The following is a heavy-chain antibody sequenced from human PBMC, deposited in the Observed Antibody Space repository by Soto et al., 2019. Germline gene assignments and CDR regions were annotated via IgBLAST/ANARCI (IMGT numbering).Heavy chain of an antibody. D-gene: IGHD1-26*01. J-gene: IGHJ6*02. CDR1: GFTFSSYA. V-gene: IGHV3-23*01. Sequence: PGGSLRLSCAASGFTFSSYAMTWVRQAPGKGLEWVSAISGSGGSTYCADSVKGRFTISRDNSKNTLYLQMNSLRAEDTAVYYCAKEVTVGATLDYYYYYGMDAWGQGTTVTASS. CDR2: ISGSGGST. CDR3: AKEVTVGATLDYYYYYGMDA.